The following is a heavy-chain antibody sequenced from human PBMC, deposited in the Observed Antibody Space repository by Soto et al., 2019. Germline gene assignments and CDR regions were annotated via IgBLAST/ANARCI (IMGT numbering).Heavy chain of an antibody. V-gene: IGHV4-34*01. CDR2: INHSGST. CDR3: ATGYCTNGVCYTRTLSGMDV. CDR1: CGSFIGSY. J-gene: IGHJ6*02. Sequence: SETLSLTCAVYCGSFIGSYWSWIRQPPGKGLGWIGEINHSGSTNYNPSLKSRVTISVDTSKNQFSLKLSSVTAADTAVYYCATGYCTNGVCYTRTLSGMDVWGQGTTVTVSS. D-gene: IGHD2-8*01.